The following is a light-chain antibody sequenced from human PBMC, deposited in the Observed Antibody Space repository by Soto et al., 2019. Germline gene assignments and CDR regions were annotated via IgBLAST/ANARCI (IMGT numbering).Light chain of an antibody. CDR1: QGISNY. J-gene: IGKJ1*01. CDR2: GAS. CDR3: QKYNSDPRT. V-gene: IGKV1-27*01. Sequence: DFQMTQSPSSLSASVGDRVTITCRASQGISNYVAWYQQRPGKVPRLLIYGASTLQSGVSSRFSGSASGTEFTLTTSSLQAEDVATYYCQKYNSDPRTFGQGTKVEIK.